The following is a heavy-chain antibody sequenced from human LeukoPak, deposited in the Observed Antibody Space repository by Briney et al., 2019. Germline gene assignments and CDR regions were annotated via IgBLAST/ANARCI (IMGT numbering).Heavy chain of an antibody. Sequence: GRSLSLSCAVSGFTFSSYAMLWARDAPGKGRVWVADISYEGSNKYYADAVKGQFTITRDNSKNTQYLQMNSLRAEDTAVYYCARLPDRDGGNSDYWGQGTLVTVSS. D-gene: IGHD4-23*01. CDR1: GFTFSSYA. CDR2: ISYEGSNK. J-gene: IGHJ4*02. V-gene: IGHV3-30-3*01. CDR3: ARLPDRDGGNSDY.